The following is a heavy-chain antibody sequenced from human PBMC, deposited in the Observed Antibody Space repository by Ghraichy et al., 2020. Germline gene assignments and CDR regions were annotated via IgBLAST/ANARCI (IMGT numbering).Heavy chain of an antibody. J-gene: IGHJ4*02. CDR3: ARVVTGRSGYYHTSPDY. CDR1: GGSFSGYY. CDR2: INHSGST. Sequence: SQTLSLTCAVYGGSFSGYYWSWIRQPPGKGLEWIGEINHSGSTNYNPSLKSRVTISVDTSKNQFSLKLSSVTAADTAVYYCARVVTGRSGYYHTSPDYWGQGTLVTVSS. V-gene: IGHV4-34*01. D-gene: IGHD3-3*01.